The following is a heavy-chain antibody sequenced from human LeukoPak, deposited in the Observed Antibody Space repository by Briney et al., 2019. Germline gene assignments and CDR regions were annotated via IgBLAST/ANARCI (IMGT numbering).Heavy chain of an antibody. D-gene: IGHD1-26*01. CDR1: GFTFSSYS. J-gene: IGHJ5*02. CDR2: ISGSGGST. V-gene: IGHV3-23*01. CDR3: AKDKWELLYLFDP. Sequence: GGSLRLSCAASGFTFSSYSMTWVRRAPGKGLEWVSVISGSGGSTYYADSVKGRFTISRDNSKNTLYLQMNSLRAEDTAVYYCAKDKWELLYLFDPWGQGTLVTVSS.